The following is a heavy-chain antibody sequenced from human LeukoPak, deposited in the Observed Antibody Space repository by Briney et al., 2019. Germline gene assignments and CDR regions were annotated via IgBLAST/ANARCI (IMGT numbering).Heavy chain of an antibody. CDR1: GFTFSSYE. V-gene: IGHV3-21*01. D-gene: IGHD2-2*01. J-gene: IGHJ4*02. CDR3: AVPAAITLNYFDY. Sequence: PRGSLRLSCAASGFTFSSYEMNWVRQAPGKGLEWVSSISSSSSYIYYADSVKGRFTISRDNAKNSLYLQMNSLRAEDTAVYYCAVPAAITLNYFDYWGQGTLVTVSS. CDR2: ISSSSSYI.